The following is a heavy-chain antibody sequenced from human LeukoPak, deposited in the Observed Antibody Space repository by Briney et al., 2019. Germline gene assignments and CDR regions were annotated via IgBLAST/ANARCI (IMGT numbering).Heavy chain of an antibody. CDR2: IYYSGST. D-gene: IGHD1-14*01. J-gene: IGHJ4*02. Sequence: SETLSLTCTVSGGSISTYYWSWIRQTPGKGLEWIGFIYYSGSTNYNPSLKSRVTMSEDTSKSQFSLKLTSVTAADTALYYCAKGANRLDYWGQGTLVTVSS. CDR3: AKGANRLDY. V-gene: IGHV4-59*01. CDR1: GGSISTYY.